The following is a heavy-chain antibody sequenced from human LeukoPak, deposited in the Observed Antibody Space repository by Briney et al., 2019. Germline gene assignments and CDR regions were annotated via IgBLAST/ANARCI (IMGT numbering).Heavy chain of an antibody. CDR3: ARDQKYGVFDY. Sequence: SETLSLTCTVSGGSVSSGTYYWSWIRQPPGKGLEWIGYIHNSGNTNYNPSLKSRVTISVDMSKNQFSLKLSSVTAADTAVYYCARDQKYGVFDYWGQGTPVTVSS. V-gene: IGHV4-61*01. CDR2: IHNSGNT. CDR1: GGSVSSGTYY. D-gene: IGHD2-8*01. J-gene: IGHJ4*02.